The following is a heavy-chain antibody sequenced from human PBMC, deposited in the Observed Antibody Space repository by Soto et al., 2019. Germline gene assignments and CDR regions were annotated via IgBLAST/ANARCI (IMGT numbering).Heavy chain of an antibody. J-gene: IGHJ4*02. Sequence: GGSLRLSCAASGFTFSSYAMHWVRQAPGKGLEWVAVISYDGSNKYYADSVKGRFTISRDNSKNTLYLQMNSLRAEDTAVYYCARGRVYCSSTSCYSSLNPDFDYWGQGTLVTVSS. CDR3: ARGRVYCSSTSCYSSLNPDFDY. D-gene: IGHD2-2*01. V-gene: IGHV3-30-3*01. CDR1: GFTFSSYA. CDR2: ISYDGSNK.